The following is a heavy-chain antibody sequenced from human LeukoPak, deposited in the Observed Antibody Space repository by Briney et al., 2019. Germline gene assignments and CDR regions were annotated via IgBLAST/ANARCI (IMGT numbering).Heavy chain of an antibody. J-gene: IGHJ4*02. V-gene: IGHV4-34*01. D-gene: IGHD3-22*01. Sequence: SETLSLTCAVYGGSFSGYYWSWIRQPPGKGLEWIGEINHSGSTNYNPSLKSRVTISVDTSKNQFSLKLSSVTAADTAVYYCARGHDSSGYPFDYWGRGTLVTVSS. CDR3: ARGHDSSGYPFDY. CDR2: INHSGST. CDR1: GGSFSGYY.